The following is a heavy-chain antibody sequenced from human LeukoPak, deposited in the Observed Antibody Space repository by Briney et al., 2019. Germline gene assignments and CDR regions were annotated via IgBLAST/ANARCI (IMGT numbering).Heavy chain of an antibody. CDR3: AGYGYDFWSGYSVYYYMDV. CDR1: GGSFGGYY. D-gene: IGHD3-3*01. CDR2: INHSGST. Sequence: SETLSLTCAVYGGSFGGYYWSWIRQPPGKGLEWIGEINHSGSTNYNPSLKSRVTISVDTSKNQFSLKLSSVTAADTAVYYCAGYGYDFWSGYSVYYYMDVWGKGTTVTVSS. V-gene: IGHV4-34*01. J-gene: IGHJ6*03.